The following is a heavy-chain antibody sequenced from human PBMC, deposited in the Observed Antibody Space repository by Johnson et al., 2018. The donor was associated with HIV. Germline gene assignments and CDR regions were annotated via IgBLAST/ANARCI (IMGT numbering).Heavy chain of an antibody. J-gene: IGHJ3*02. CDR2: IKQDGSEK. CDR3: ARCGSGHNSSGYYYYSGAFDI. Sequence: VQLVESGGGVVQPGGSLRLSCAASGFTFSRYWMSWVRQAPGKGLEWVANIKQDGSEKNYVDSVKGRFTLSRDNAKNSLYLQMNSLRAEDTAVYYCARCGSGHNSSGYYYYSGAFDIWGQGTMVTVSS. CDR1: GFTFSRYW. V-gene: IGHV3-7*01. D-gene: IGHD3-22*01.